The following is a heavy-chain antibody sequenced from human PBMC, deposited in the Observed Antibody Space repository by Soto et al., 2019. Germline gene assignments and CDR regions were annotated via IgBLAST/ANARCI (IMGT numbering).Heavy chain of an antibody. CDR1: GFTFSRYW. V-gene: IGHV3-74*01. CDR2: ISSYGSDT. CDR3: ASNYAYAEGYYWYGIDV. J-gene: IGHJ6*02. Sequence: PGGSLRLSCAASGFTFSRYWMHWVRQAPGKGLVWVSRISSYGSDTHYADSVKGRFTISRDNAKNTLYLQMNSLGAEDTAVYYCASNYAYAEGYYWYGIDVWGQGTTVTVSS. D-gene: IGHD3-16*01.